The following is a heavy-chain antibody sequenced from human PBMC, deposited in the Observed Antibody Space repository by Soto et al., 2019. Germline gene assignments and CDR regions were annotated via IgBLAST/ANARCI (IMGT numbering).Heavy chain of an antibody. J-gene: IGHJ4*02. CDR1: GYTFTNPY. V-gene: IGHV1-46*01. CDR2: INPSGGST. Sequence: GASVKVSCKASGYTFTNPYMHWVRQAPGQGLEWMGIINPSGGSTSYAQKFQGRVTMTRDTSTNTVYMELSSLRSEDTAVYYCARDRGRAAAGNLANYFDYWGQGTLVTVSS. CDR3: ARDRGRAAAGNLANYFDY. D-gene: IGHD6-13*01.